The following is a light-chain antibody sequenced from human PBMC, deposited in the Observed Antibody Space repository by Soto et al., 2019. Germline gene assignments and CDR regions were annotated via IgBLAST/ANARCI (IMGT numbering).Light chain of an antibody. CDR2: RNN. Sequence: QSVLAQPPSASGTPGQRVTISCSGSNSNIGSNYVYWYQQLPGTAPKLLIYRNNQRPSGVPDRFSGSKSDTSASLDISGLRSDDKADYYCATWDDSLSDVVFGGGTKLTVL. J-gene: IGLJ2*01. V-gene: IGLV1-47*01. CDR3: ATWDDSLSDVV. CDR1: NSNIGSNY.